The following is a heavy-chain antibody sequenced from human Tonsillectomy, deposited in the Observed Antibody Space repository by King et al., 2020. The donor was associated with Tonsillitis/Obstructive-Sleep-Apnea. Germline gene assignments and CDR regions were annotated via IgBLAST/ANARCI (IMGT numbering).Heavy chain of an antibody. Sequence: QLQESGPGLVKPSETLSLTCTVSGGSISSYYWSWIRQPPGKGLEWIGYIYYSGSTNYNPSLKSRVTISVDTSKNQFSLKLSSVTAADTAVYYCAREGGITISLWGRGTLVTVSS. V-gene: IGHV4-59*01. CDR3: AREGGITISL. J-gene: IGHJ2*01. CDR1: GGSISSYY. D-gene: IGHD3-3*01. CDR2: IYYSGST.